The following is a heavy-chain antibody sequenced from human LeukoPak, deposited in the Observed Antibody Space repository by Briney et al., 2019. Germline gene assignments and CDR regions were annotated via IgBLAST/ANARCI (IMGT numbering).Heavy chain of an antibody. Sequence: GASVKVSCKASGYTFTSYDINWVRQATGQGLEWMGWMNPNSGNTGYAQKFQGRVTMTRNTSISTAYMELSSLRAEDTAIYFCAKFTGWYTDHWGQGTLVTVSS. D-gene: IGHD6-19*01. CDR3: AKFTGWYTDH. CDR1: GYTFTSYD. CDR2: MNPNSGNT. J-gene: IGHJ4*02. V-gene: IGHV1-8*01.